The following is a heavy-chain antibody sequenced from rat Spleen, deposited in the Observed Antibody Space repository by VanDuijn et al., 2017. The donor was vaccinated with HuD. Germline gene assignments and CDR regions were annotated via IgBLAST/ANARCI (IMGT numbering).Heavy chain of an antibody. CDR3: ARLNYLDGFPYYWYFDF. Sequence: EVQLVESGGGLVQPGRSLKVSCAALGFTFSNYDMAWVRQAPTKGLEWVASISSSGGTPYYRDSVRGRFTVSRDNAKSTLYLQMDSLTSEDSATYYCARLNYLDGFPYYWYFDFWGPGTMVTVSS. CDR1: GFTFSNYD. J-gene: IGHJ1*01. V-gene: IGHV5-25*01. D-gene: IGHD1-12*03. CDR2: ISSSGGTP.